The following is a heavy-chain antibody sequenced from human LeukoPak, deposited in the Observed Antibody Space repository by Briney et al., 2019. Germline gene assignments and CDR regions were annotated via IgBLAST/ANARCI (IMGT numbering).Heavy chain of an antibody. Sequence: SETLSLTCAVYGGSFSGYYWSWIRQPPGKGLEWIGEINHSGSTNYNPSLKSRFTISVDTSKNQFSLKLSSVTAADTAVYYCARGRGRWLERYYYYGMDVWGQGTTVTVSS. CDR2: INHSGST. V-gene: IGHV4-34*01. D-gene: IGHD1-1*01. CDR1: GGSFSGYY. J-gene: IGHJ6*02. CDR3: ARGRGRWLERYYYYGMDV.